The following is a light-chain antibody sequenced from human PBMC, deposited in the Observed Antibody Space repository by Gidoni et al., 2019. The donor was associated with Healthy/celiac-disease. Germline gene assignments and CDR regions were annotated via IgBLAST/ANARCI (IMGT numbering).Light chain of an antibody. CDR1: NMGSKS. Sequence: SYVLTPPPSVSMAPGQTARITCGGNNMGSKSVHWYQQKPDQAPVLVVYDDSDRPTGIAGRFSGSNSGNTATLTISRVEAGDEADYYCQVWDSSSDLGVFGGGTKLTGL. CDR3: QVWDSSSDLGV. J-gene: IGLJ2*01. V-gene: IGLV3-21*02. CDR2: DDS.